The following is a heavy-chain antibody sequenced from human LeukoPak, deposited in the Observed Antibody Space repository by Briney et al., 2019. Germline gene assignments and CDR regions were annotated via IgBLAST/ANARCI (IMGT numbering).Heavy chain of an antibody. V-gene: IGHV1-69*04. J-gene: IGHJ4*02. CDR3: ARDNYYDSSGYYGYFDY. CDR1: GGTFSSYT. CDR2: IIPILGIA. D-gene: IGHD3-22*01. Sequence: SVKVSCKASGGTFSSYTISWVRQAPGQGLEWMGRIIPILGIANYAQKFQGRVTITADKSTSTAYMELSSLRSEDTAVYYCARDNYYDSSGYYGYFDYXGQGTLVTVSS.